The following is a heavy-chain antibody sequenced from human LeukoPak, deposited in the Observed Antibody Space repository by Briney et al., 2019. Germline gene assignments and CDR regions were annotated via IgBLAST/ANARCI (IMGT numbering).Heavy chain of an antibody. CDR2: ISGSGGST. D-gene: IGHD4-17*01. V-gene: IGHV3-23*01. J-gene: IGHJ4*02. Sequence: GGSLRLSCAASGFTFSSYAMSWVRQAPGKGLEWVSAISGSGGSTYYADSVKGWFTISRDNSKNTLYLQMNSLRAEDTAVYYCAKDPPDYGDYDLYYFDYWGQGTLVTVSS. CDR1: GFTFSSYA. CDR3: AKDPPDYGDYDLYYFDY.